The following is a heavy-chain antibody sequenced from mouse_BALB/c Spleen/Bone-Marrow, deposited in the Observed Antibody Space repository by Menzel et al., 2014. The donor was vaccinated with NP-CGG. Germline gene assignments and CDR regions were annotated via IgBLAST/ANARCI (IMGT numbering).Heavy chain of an antibody. D-gene: IGHD2-14*01. J-gene: IGHJ3*01. CDR2: IHYSGNT. Sequence: EVKLQESGPDLVKPSQSLSLPCTVTGYSITSGYGWHRIRQFPGNKLEWMGYIHYSGNTDYNPSLKSRISFTRDTSKNQFFLQLNSVTTEGTATYYCVREDRYEACFPYWGQGTLVTVSA. CDR1: GYSITSGYG. CDR3: VREDRYEACFPY. V-gene: IGHV3-1*02.